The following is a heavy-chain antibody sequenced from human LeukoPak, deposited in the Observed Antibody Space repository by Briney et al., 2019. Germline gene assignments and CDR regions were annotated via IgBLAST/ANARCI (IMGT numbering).Heavy chain of an antibody. CDR1: GYTFTSYG. J-gene: IGHJ4*02. V-gene: IGHV1-18*01. CDR2: ISAYNGNT. D-gene: IGHD1-26*01. Sequence: ASVKVSCKASGYTFTSYGISWVRQAPGQGLEWMGWISAYNGNTNYAQELQGRVTMTTDTSTSTAYMELRSLRSDDTAVYYCARDPGYSGSYQSVGVFDYWGQGTLVTVSS. CDR3: ARDPGYSGSYQSVGVFDY.